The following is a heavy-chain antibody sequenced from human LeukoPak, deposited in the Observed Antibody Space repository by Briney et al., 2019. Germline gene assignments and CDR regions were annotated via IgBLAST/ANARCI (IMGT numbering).Heavy chain of an antibody. CDR2: INHTGST. J-gene: IGHJ4*02. CDR1: GGSLSGYY. CDR3: ARGDY. V-gene: IGHV4-34*01. Sequence: SETLSLTCEVSGGSLSGYYWSWIRQSPGRGLEWIGEINHTGSTNYNPSLKSRVTMSVDTSREQFSLQVTSVTAADTAIYYCARGDYWGQGTRVIVSS.